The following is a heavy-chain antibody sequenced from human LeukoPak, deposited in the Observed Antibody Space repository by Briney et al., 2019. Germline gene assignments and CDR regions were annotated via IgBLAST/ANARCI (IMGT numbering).Heavy chain of an antibody. CDR2: ISGSGGST. CDR1: GFTFSSYA. V-gene: IGHV3-23*01. D-gene: IGHD3-22*01. J-gene: IGHJ4*02. CDR3: AKDQYYDSSGYSNY. Sequence: GGSLRLSYAASGFTFSSYAMSWVRQAPGKGLEWVSAISGSGGSTYYADSVKGRFTISRDNSKNTLYLQMNSLRAEDTAVYYCAKDQYYDSSGYSNYWGQGTLVTVSS.